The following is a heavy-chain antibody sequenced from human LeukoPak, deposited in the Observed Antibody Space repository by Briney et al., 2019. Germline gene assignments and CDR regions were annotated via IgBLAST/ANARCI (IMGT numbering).Heavy chain of an antibody. CDR1: GGSFSGYY. Sequence: SETLSLTCAVYGGSFSGYYWSWIRQPPGKGLEWIGEIDHSGSTNYNPSLKSRVTISVDTSKNQFSLKLSSVTAADTAVYYCARDGYNRIDYWGQGTLVTVSS. V-gene: IGHV4-34*01. CDR2: IDHSGST. CDR3: ARDGYNRIDY. J-gene: IGHJ4*02. D-gene: IGHD5-24*01.